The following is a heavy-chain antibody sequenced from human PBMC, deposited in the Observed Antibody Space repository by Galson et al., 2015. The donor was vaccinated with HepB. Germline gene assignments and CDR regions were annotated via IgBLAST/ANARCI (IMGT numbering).Heavy chain of an antibody. CDR1: GFTFSNYA. CDR3: AKNRDWDWYDALDI. CDR2: ISGSGGST. Sequence: SLRLSCAASGFTFSNYAMNWVRQAPGKGLEWVSAISGSGGSTSYADSVKGRFTISRDNSKKTLYLQMNSLRVEDTAVYYCAKNRDWDWYDALDIWGQGTMVTVSS. J-gene: IGHJ3*02. D-gene: IGHD3-9*01. V-gene: IGHV3-23*01.